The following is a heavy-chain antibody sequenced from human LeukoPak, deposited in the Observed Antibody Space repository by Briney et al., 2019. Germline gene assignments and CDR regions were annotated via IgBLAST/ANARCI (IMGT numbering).Heavy chain of an antibody. CDR1: GYTFTSHG. J-gene: IGHJ6*02. Sequence: GASVKVSCEASGYTFTSHGISWVRQAPGQGLEWMGWISTYNGNTRNAQRLQGRVTMTTDTSTSTAYMELRSLRSDDTAVYYCARVGGSSAFMNYYYGMDVWGQGTTVTVSS. V-gene: IGHV1-18*01. D-gene: IGHD6-19*01. CDR3: ARVGGSSAFMNYYYGMDV. CDR2: ISTYNGNT.